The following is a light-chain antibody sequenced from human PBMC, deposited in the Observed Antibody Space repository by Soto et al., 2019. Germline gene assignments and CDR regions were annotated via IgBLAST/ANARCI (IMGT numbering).Light chain of an antibody. CDR1: QRVSRSY. J-gene: IGKJ2*01. CDR3: QQYGSSAYT. V-gene: IGKV3-20*01. CDR2: GTS. Sequence: EIVVTQSPGTLSLSPGERATLSCRASQRVSRSYLAWYQQKPGQAPRLLIYGTSSRATGIPDRFSGSGSGTDFTLTISRLEPEDFAVYYCQQYGSSAYTFGQGTKRDIK.